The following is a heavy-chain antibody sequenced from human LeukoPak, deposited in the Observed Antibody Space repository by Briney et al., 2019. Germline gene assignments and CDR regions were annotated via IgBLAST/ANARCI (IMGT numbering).Heavy chain of an antibody. D-gene: IGHD2-2*01. Sequence: PGGSLRLSCAASGFTFSSYSMNWVREAPGKGLEWVSSISNSSSYIYYADSVKGRFTIYRDNAKNSLYLQMNSLRAEDTAVYYCARGRYCSSTSCRSFDYWGQGTLVTDSS. V-gene: IGHV3-21*01. CDR2: ISNSSSYI. J-gene: IGHJ4*02. CDR3: ARGRYCSSTSCRSFDY. CDR1: GFTFSSYS.